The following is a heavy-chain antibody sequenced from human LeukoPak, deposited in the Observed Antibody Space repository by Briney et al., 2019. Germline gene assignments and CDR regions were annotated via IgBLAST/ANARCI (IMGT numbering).Heavy chain of an antibody. V-gene: IGHV3-23*01. CDR1: GFTFSIYA. Sequence: GGSLRLSCAASGFTFSIYAMSWVRQAPGKGLEWVSSISGTSGNTYYADSVKGRFAISRDNSKNTLYLQMNSLRAEDTAVYYCARDGHYDSSGYYDYYYYGMDVWGQGTTVTVPS. CDR2: ISGTSGNT. CDR3: ARDGHYDSSGYYDYYYYGMDV. J-gene: IGHJ6*02. D-gene: IGHD3-22*01.